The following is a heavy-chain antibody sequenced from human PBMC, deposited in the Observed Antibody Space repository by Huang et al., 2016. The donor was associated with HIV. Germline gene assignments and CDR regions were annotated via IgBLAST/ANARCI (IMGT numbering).Heavy chain of an antibody. V-gene: IGHV3-21*01. Sequence: EVVLVETGGGLVKPGGSLRLSCAGSGFTFSHYSMHWVRQAPGKGLEWVSSISSTLSYLWYAESVRGRFTISRDNANNSLYLQMNSLRVEDTAIYYCARPSSRSPDAFDVWGQGTMVTVSS. J-gene: IGHJ3*01. CDR3: ARPSSRSPDAFDV. CDR2: ISSTLSYL. CDR1: GFTFSHYS. D-gene: IGHD6-13*01.